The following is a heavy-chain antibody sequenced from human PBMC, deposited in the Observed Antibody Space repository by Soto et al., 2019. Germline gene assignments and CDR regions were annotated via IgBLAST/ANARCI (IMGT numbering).Heavy chain of an antibody. Sequence: QVQLVESGGGVVQPGRSLRLSCAASGFTFSSYAMHWVRQAPGKGLEWVAVISYDGSNKYYADSVKGRFTISRDNSKNTLYLQMNSLRAEDTAVYYCAIHDHTNWFNPWGQGTLVTVSS. V-gene: IGHV3-30-3*01. CDR3: AIHDHTNWFNP. D-gene: IGHD1-1*01. CDR2: ISYDGSNK. CDR1: GFTFSSYA. J-gene: IGHJ5*02.